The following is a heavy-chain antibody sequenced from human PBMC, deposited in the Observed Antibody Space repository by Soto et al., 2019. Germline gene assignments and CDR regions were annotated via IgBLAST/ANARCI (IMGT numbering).Heavy chain of an antibody. D-gene: IGHD2-21*02. CDR3: ARDPSAWVVTEGYFDY. J-gene: IGHJ4*02. CDR2: ISSSGSTI. Sequence: GGSLRLSCAASGFTFSSYEMNWVRQAPGKGLEWVSYISSSGSTIYYADSVKGRFTISRDNAKNSLYLQMNSLRAEDTAVYYCARDPSAWVVTEGYFDYWGQGTLVTVSS. CDR1: GFTFSSYE. V-gene: IGHV3-48*03.